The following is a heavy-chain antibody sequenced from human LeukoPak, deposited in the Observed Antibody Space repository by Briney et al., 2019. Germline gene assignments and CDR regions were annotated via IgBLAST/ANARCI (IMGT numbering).Heavy chain of an antibody. D-gene: IGHD6-19*01. V-gene: IGHV3-23*01. CDR3: AKHSGTSGWYNDY. CDR1: GFTFNNYA. J-gene: IGHJ4*02. Sequence: GGSLRLSCAASGFTFNNYAMTWVREAPGKGLEWVSGISGSGDTTVYADSVKGRFTISRDNSKNTLYVQMNSLRAEDTAVYYCAKHSGTSGWYNDYWGQGTLVTVSS. CDR2: ISGSGDTT.